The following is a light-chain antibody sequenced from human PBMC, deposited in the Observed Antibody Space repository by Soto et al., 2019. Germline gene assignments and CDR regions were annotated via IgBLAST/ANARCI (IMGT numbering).Light chain of an antibody. J-gene: IGKJ4*02. CDR2: SAS. CDR3: QQYDSSST. V-gene: IGKV1-5*01. CDR1: QSISNC. Sequence: DIQMTQSPSTLSASVGDRVTITCRASQSISNCSAWYQQKPGKAPKLLIYSASTLERGVPSRCSGSGSGTEFTLTISSLQPDDSATYYCQQYDSSSTFGGGTKVGI.